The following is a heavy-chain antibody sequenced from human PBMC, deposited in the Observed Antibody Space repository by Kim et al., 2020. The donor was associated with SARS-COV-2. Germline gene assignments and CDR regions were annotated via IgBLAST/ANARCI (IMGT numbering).Heavy chain of an antibody. CDR1: GFMFSDSA. D-gene: IGHD1-26*01. CDR3: SRGTPYTGSYWDAFDI. J-gene: IGHJ3*02. Sequence: GGSLRLSCAASGFMFSDSAMHWVRQASGKGLEWVGRIRNKANSYATTYGVSVEGRFTISRDDSKNTAYLQMNSLKSEDSAVYYCSRGTPYTGSYWDAFDIWGQGTMVTVSS. V-gene: IGHV3-73*01. CDR2: IRNKANSYAT.